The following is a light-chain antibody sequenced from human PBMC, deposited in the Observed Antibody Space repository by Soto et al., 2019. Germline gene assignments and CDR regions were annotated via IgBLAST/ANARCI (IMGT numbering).Light chain of an antibody. V-gene: IGKV2-28*01. CDR1: QSLLHSDGYIY. CDR2: LGS. CDR3: MQALQTPWT. Sequence: DIVMTQSPLSLPVTPGEPASISCRSSQSLLHSDGYIYLDWYLQRPGQSPQLLICLGSNRASGVPDRFSGSGSGTHFTLTISRVEAEDFGVYCCMQALQTPWTFGQGTRVEVK. J-gene: IGKJ1*01.